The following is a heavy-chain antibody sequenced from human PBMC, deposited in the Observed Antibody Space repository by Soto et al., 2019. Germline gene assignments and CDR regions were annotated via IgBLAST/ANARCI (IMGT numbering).Heavy chain of an antibody. D-gene: IGHD2-2*02. CDR2: IIPIFGTA. J-gene: IGHJ6*02. CDR1: GGTFSSYA. CDR3: ASQDIVVVPAAIAAASSDYYYGMDV. Sequence: GASVKVSCKASGGTFSSYAISWVRQAPGQGLEWMGGIIPIFGTANYAQKFQGRVTITADKSTGTAYMELSSLRSEDTAVYYCASQDIVVVPAAIAAASSDYYYGMDVWGQGTTVTVSS. V-gene: IGHV1-69*06.